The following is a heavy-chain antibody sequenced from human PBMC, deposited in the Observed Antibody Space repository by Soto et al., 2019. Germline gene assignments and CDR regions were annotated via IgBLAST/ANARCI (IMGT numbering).Heavy chain of an antibody. CDR2: ISSSSSHK. D-gene: IGHD4-17*01. CDR3: ARLRSDGFDI. CDR1: GFTFSYYT. V-gene: IGHV3-21*01. J-gene: IGHJ3*02. Sequence: EVQLMESGGGLVKPGGSLRLSCAASGFTFSYYTMNWVRQAPGKGLEWVASISSSSSHKYSADSVRGRFTFSRDNANNSLYLQMNSLRAEDTAVYYCARLRSDGFDIWGQGTLVTVSS.